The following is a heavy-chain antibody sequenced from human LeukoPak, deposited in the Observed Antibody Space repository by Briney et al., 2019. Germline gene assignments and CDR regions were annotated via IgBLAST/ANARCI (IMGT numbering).Heavy chain of an antibody. Sequence: PSETLSLTCAVSGDSISSSNWWCWVRQPPGKGLEWIGEIYHSGSANSNPSLKSRVTISVDKSKNQFSLKLSSVTAADTAVYFCARGPSGPGSFDCWGQGTLVTVSS. V-gene: IGHV4-4*02. J-gene: IGHJ4*02. CDR1: GDSISSSNW. D-gene: IGHD6-19*01. CDR2: IYHSGSA. CDR3: ARGPSGPGSFDC.